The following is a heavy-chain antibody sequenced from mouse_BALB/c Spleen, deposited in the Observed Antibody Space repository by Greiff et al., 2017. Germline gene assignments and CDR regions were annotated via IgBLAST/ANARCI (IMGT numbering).Heavy chain of an antibody. CDR3: ARSNWFFDY. D-gene: IGHD4-1*01. Sequence: EVHLVESGGGLVKPGGSLKLSCAASGFTFSSYAMSWVRQSPEKRLEWVAEISSGGSYTYYPDTVTGRFTISRDNAKNTLYLEMSSLRSEDTAMYYCARSNWFFDYWGQGTTLTVSS. CDR1: GFTFSSYA. CDR2: ISSGGSYT. V-gene: IGHV5-9-4*01. J-gene: IGHJ2*01.